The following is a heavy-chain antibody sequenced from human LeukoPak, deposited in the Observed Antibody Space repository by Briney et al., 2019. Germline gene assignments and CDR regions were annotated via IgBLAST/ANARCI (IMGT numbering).Heavy chain of an antibody. D-gene: IGHD6-13*01. J-gene: IGHJ4*02. CDR2: ISSSSNYI. V-gene: IGHV3-21*01. CDR1: GFTFGDYA. CDR3: ARHSSSWYENDY. Sequence: GGSLRLSCTASGFTFGDYAMSWVRQAPGKGLEWVSSISSSSNYIYYGDSVKGRFTISRDNANNSLYLQMNSLRAEDTAVYYCARHSSSWYENDYWGQGTLVTVSS.